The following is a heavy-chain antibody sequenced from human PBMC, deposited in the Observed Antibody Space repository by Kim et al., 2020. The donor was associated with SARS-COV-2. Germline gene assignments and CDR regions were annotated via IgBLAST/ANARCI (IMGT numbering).Heavy chain of an antibody. CDR3: ARASSDSSGYYYKVYFYYDMDV. V-gene: IGHV3-74*01. Sequence: GGSLRLSCAASGFTFSSYWMHWVRQAPGKGLVWVSRINSGGSSTSYADSVKGRFTISRDNAKNTLYLQMNSLRAEDTAVYSCARASSDSSGYYYKVYFYYDMDVWGKGTTVTVSS. CDR2: INSGGSST. J-gene: IGHJ6*03. CDR1: GFTFSSYW. D-gene: IGHD3-22*01.